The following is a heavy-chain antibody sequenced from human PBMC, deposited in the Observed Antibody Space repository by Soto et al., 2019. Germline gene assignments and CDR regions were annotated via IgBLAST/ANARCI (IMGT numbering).Heavy chain of an antibody. CDR2: INAANGDT. CDR1: GYIFTHHA. Sequence: QVHLVQSGAEVKQPGASVKLSCKASGYIFTHHAIHWVRQAPGRSLEWLGWINAANGDTRSSVAFQGRVTITRDTSATTAYMDLCSLNSDDTAVYYCAKSCARRPGNRFPPSGHGTLVTVSS. J-gene: IGHJ5*02. CDR3: AKSCARRPGNRFPP. V-gene: IGHV1-3*01.